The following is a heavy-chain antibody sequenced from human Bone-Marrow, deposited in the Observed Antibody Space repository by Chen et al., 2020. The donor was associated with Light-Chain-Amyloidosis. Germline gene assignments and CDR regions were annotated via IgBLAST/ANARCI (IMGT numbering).Heavy chain of an antibody. J-gene: IGHJ4*02. CDR1: GGSISSYY. V-gene: IGHV4-4*07. Sequence: QVQLQESGPGLVKPSETLSLTCTVSGGSISSYYWSWIRQPAGKGLELIGRIYTSGSTNYNPSLKSRATMSVDTSKNQFSLKLSSVTAADTAVYYCARSYYSSGDLAYYFDYWGQGTLVTVSS. CDR2: IYTSGST. CDR3: ARSYYSSGDLAYYFDY. D-gene: IGHD3-22*01.